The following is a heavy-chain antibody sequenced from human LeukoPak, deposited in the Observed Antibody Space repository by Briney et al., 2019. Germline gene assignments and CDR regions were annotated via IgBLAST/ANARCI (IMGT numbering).Heavy chain of an antibody. V-gene: IGHV3-7*01. CDR3: ARGSGWYFY. CDR1: GFTFSSYS. Sequence: GGSLRLSCTASGFTFSSYSMSWVRQAPGKGLEWVANIKQDGSEKYYVDSVKGRFTISRDNAKNSLYLQMHSLRAEDTAVYYCARGSGWYFYWGQGTLVTASS. D-gene: IGHD6-19*01. CDR2: IKQDGSEK. J-gene: IGHJ4*02.